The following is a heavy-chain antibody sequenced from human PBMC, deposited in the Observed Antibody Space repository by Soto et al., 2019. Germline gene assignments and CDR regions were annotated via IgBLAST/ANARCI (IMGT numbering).Heavy chain of an antibody. CDR2: ISGSGGST. CDR3: AKIPLDYYDSSGYFDY. V-gene: IGHV3-23*01. J-gene: IGHJ4*02. Sequence: PGGSLRLSCAASGFTFSSYAMSWVRQAPGKGLEWVSAISGSGGSTYYADSVKGRFTISRDNSKNTLYLQMNSLRAEDTAVYYCAKIPLDYYDSSGYFDYWGQGTLVTVSS. CDR1: GFTFSSYA. D-gene: IGHD3-22*01.